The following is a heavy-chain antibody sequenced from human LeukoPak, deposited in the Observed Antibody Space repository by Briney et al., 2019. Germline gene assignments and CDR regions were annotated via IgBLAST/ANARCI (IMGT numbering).Heavy chain of an antibody. Sequence: GESLKISCKGSGYSFTNYWIDWVRQMPGKGLEWMGRIDPSDSYTNYSPSFQGHVTISADKSISTAYLQWSSLKASDTAMYYCARQGTGYSSSWWGQGTLVTVSS. D-gene: IGHD6-13*01. J-gene: IGHJ4*02. CDR2: IDPSDSYT. CDR1: GYSFTNYW. V-gene: IGHV5-10-1*01. CDR3: ARQGTGYSSSW.